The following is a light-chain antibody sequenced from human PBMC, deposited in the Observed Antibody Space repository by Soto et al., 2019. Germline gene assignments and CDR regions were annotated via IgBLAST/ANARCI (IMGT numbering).Light chain of an antibody. V-gene: IGKV3-11*01. CDR3: QRRSNWPST. Sequence: EIVLTQSPATLSLSPGNRATLSCRASQSVSGYLAWYQQKPGQAPRLLIYDASNRATGIPAMFSGCGSGTDFTLTNTSLEPEDCAVYDCQRRSNWPSTFAGGTKVEI. CDR2: DAS. CDR1: QSVSGY. J-gene: IGKJ4*01.